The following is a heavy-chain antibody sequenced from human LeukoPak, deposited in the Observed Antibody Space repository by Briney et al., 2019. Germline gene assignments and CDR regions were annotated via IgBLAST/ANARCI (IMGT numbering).Heavy chain of an antibody. D-gene: IGHD2-21*02. CDR1: GYTFTSYG. CDR3: ASSQGVTAIDY. Sequence: ASVKVSCKASGYTFTSYGISWVRQAPGQGLEWMGWINTNTGNPTYAQGFTGRFVFSLDTSVSTAYLQISSLKAEDTAVYYCASSQGVTAIDYWGQGTLVTVSS. V-gene: IGHV7-4-1*02. CDR2: INTNTGNP. J-gene: IGHJ4*02.